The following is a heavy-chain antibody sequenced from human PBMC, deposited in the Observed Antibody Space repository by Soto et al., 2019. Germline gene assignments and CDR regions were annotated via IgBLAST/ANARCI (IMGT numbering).Heavy chain of an antibody. D-gene: IGHD3-9*01. V-gene: IGHV4-59*01. CDR1: GCSISGYY. CDR3: ARRRYFDRAFDY. CDR2: IHYTGST. J-gene: IGHJ4*02. Sequence: PSETLSLTCTFSGCSISGYYWSWIRQPPGKGLEWIGYIHYTGSTAYNPSLKSRVTMSVDTSKNQFSLKLSSVTAAATAVFYCARRRYFDRAFDYWGPGTLVTVS.